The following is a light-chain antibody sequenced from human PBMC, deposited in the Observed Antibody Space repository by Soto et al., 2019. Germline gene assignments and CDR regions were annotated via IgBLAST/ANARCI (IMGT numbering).Light chain of an antibody. CDR2: DAS. CDR3: QQRSNWPPPT. J-gene: IGKJ1*01. Sequence: EIVLTQSPATLSLSPGERATLSCRASQSVSSYLAWYQQKPGQAPRLLIYDASNRATGIPARFSGSGSGTDFTLTISNLEPEDFAVYYCQQRSNWPPPTFGQGTKVEIK. CDR1: QSVSSY. V-gene: IGKV3-11*01.